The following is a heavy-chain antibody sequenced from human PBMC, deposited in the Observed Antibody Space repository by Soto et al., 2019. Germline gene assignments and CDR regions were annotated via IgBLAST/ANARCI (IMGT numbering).Heavy chain of an antibody. D-gene: IGHD6-6*01. Sequence: GGSLILSCASSGFKFRGYSVTLVRQDPGKGLEWVSAISGSGGSTYYADSVKGRFTISRDNSKNTLYLQMNSLRAEDTAVYYCAQKSESSSVWGQGTRVTVSS. V-gene: IGHV3-23*01. CDR1: GFKFRGYS. J-gene: IGHJ4*02. CDR2: ISGSGGST. CDR3: AQKSESSSV.